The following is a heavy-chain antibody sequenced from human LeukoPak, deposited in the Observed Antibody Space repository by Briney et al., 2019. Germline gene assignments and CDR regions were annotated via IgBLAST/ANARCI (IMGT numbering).Heavy chain of an antibody. CDR1: GFTFSSYS. Sequence: GSLRLSCAASGFTFSSYSMNWVRQAPGKGLEWVSSISSSSSYIYYADSVKGRFTISRDNAKNSLYLQMNSLRAEDTAVYYCARGVGDTGNNWFDPWGQGTLVTVSS. D-gene: IGHD2-21*02. J-gene: IGHJ5*02. CDR3: ARGVGDTGNNWFDP. V-gene: IGHV3-21*01. CDR2: ISSSSSYI.